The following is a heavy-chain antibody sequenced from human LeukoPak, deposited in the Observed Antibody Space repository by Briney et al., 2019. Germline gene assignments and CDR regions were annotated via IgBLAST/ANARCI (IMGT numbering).Heavy chain of an antibody. Sequence: GRSLRLSCAASGFTFSSYGMHWVRQAPGKGLEWVAVIRYDGSNKYYADSVKGRFTISRDNSKNTLYLQMNSLRAEDTAVYYCARDWDHDVDTALSWFDPWGQGTLVTVSS. CDR1: GFTFSSYG. D-gene: IGHD5-18*01. CDR3: ARDWDHDVDTALSWFDP. V-gene: IGHV3-33*01. CDR2: IRYDGSNK. J-gene: IGHJ5*02.